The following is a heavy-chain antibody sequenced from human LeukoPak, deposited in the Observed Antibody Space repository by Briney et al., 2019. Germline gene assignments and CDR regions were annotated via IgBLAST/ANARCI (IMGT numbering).Heavy chain of an antibody. Sequence: GASVNVSCKASGYTFTGYYMHWVRQAPGQGLEWMGWINPKSGGTNYAQKFQGRVTMTRDTSISTAYMELSRLRSDDTAVYYCAREGIPAARFYNYYYSRDVWEKGPTVTVPS. CDR1: GYTFTGYY. CDR3: AREGIPAARFYNYYYSRDV. D-gene: IGHD2-2*01. V-gene: IGHV1-2*02. J-gene: IGHJ6*03. CDR2: INPKSGGT.